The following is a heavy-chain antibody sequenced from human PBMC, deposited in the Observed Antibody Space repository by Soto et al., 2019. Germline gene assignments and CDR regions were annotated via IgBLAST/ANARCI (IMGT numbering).Heavy chain of an antibody. CDR3: AHRRSTYYYDSTFDP. J-gene: IGHJ5*02. V-gene: IGHV2-5*02. D-gene: IGHD3-22*01. CDR2: IYWDDDK. Sequence: QITLKESGPTLVKPTQTLTLTCTFSGFSLSTSGVGVGWIRQPPGKALEWLALIYWDDDKRYSPSLKSRLTITKDTSKNQVVRTRTNMDPVDTATYYCAHRRSTYYYDSTFDPWGQGILVTVSS. CDR1: GFSLSTSGVG.